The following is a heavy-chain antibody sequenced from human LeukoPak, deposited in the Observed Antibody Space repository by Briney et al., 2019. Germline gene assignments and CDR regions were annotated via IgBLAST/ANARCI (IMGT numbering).Heavy chain of an antibody. Sequence: PSETLSLTCTVSGGSISSYYWSWIPQPPGKGLEWIGYIYYSGSTNYNPSLKSRATISVDTSKNQFSLKLSSVTAADTAVYYCARMPRNYFDYWGQGTLVTVSS. CDR3: ARMPRNYFDY. D-gene: IGHD2-2*01. V-gene: IGHV4-59*01. CDR2: IYYSGST. CDR1: GGSISSYY. J-gene: IGHJ4*02.